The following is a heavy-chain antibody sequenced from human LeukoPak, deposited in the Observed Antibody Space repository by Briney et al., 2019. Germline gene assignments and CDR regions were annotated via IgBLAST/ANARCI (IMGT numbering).Heavy chain of an antibody. J-gene: IGHJ4*02. CDR1: GFTFSSYA. CDR3: AKTRPLDSSSWSHGDY. D-gene: IGHD6-13*01. CDR2: ISGSGDST. V-gene: IGHV3-23*01. Sequence: GGSQRLSCAASGFTFSSYAMSWVRQAPGKGLEWVSAISGSGDSTYYGDSVKGRFTISRDNSKNTLYLQMNSLRAEDTAVYYCAKTRPLDSSSWSHGDYWGQGTLVTVSS.